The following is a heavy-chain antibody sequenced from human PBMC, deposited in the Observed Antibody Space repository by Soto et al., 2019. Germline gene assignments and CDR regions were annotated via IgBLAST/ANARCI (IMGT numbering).Heavy chain of an antibody. V-gene: IGHV1-69*01. CDR3: AGDGTYTPSRSHYSGMDV. CDR1: GGSFGNFI. CDR2: IVPMLGTP. D-gene: IGHD2-15*01. Sequence: QVQLVQSGAEVKEPGSSVRVSCKASGGSFGNFIMNWVRQTPGQGLEWMGGIVPMLGTPTYAEKFKGRVSIPATGPTSTPYTDLTTQTSEDTATYWCAGDGTYTPSRSHYSGMDVWGQGTTEIVSS. J-gene: IGHJ6*02.